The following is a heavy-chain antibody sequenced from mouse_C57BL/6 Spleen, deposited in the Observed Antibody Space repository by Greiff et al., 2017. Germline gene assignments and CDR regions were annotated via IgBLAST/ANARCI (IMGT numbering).Heavy chain of an antibody. V-gene: IGHV5-9-1*02. Sequence: EVQLVESGEGLVKPGGSLKLSCAASGFTFSSYAMSWVRQTPEKRLELVAYISSGGDYIYYADTVKGRFTISRDNARNTLYLQMSSLKSEDTAMYYCTRRGKLAGTCFDYWGQGTTLTVSS. CDR2: ISSGGDYI. D-gene: IGHD4-1*01. J-gene: IGHJ2*01. CDR1: GFTFSSYA. CDR3: TRRGKLAGTCFDY.